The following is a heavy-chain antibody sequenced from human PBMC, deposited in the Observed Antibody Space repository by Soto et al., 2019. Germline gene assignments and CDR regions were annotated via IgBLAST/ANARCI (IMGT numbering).Heavy chain of an antibody. Sequence: EVQLLESGGGLVQPGGSLRLSCVASGFTFSSYAMSWVRQAPGKGLEWVSAISGSGSGTYYADSVKGRFAISRDNPTNPVHLQMARLRAEDTAVYYWAKGLVRFESSGYPAFYWGQGTLVTVSS. V-gene: IGHV3-23*01. CDR2: ISGSGSGT. CDR1: GFTFSSYA. CDR3: AKGLVRFESSGYPAFY. J-gene: IGHJ4*02. D-gene: IGHD3-22*01.